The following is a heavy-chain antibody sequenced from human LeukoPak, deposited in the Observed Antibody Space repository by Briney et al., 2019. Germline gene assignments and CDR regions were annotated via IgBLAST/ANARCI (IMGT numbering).Heavy chain of an antibody. CDR2: IYYSGST. CDR3: ARQMGFRYYYYYMDV. CDR1: GGSISSSSYY. V-gene: IGHV4-39*01. D-gene: IGHD2-8*01. J-gene: IGHJ6*03. Sequence: SETLSLTCTVSGGSISSSSYYWGWIRQPPGKGLEWIGSIYYSGSTYYNPSLKSRVTISVDTSKNQFSLKQSSVTAAATAVYYCARQMGFRYYYYYMDVWGKGTTVTVSS.